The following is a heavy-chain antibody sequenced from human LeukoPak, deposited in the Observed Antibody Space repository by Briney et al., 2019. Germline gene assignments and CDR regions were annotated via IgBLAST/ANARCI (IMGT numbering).Heavy chain of an antibody. V-gene: IGHV2-5*02. CDR1: GFSLSTSGVG. CDR3: AHRPQVYQSAGFDP. D-gene: IGHD2-2*01. CDR2: IYWDDDK. J-gene: IGHJ5*02. Sequence: SGPTLVKPTQTLTLTCTFSGFSLSTSGVGVGWIRQPPGKALEWLALIYWDDDKRYSPSLKSRLTITKDTSKNQVVLTMTNMDPVDTATYYCAHRPQVYQSAGFDPWGQGTLVTVSS.